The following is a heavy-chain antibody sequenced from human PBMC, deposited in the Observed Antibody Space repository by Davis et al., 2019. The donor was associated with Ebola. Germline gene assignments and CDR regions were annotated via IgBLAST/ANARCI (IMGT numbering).Heavy chain of an antibody. V-gene: IGHV3-48*03. J-gene: IGHJ4*02. CDR2: ISSSGRAT. D-gene: IGHD6-13*01. Sequence: GESLKISCVASGFTFSSYEMNWVRQAPGKGLEWVSYISSSGRATYYADSVKGRFTISRDNAKNSLDLQMNSLRAEDTAAYYCARGSGYIEDSSFDFWGQGILVTVSS. CDR1: GFTFSSYE. CDR3: ARGSGYIEDSSFDF.